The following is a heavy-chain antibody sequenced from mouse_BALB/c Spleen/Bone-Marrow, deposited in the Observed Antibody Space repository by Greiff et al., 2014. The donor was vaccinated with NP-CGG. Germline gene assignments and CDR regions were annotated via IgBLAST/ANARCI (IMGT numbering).Heavy chain of an antibody. Sequence: EVKLVESGGGLVQPGGSLRLSCATSGFTFTDYYMSWVRQPPGKALKWLGFIRNKANGYTTEYSASVKGRFTISRDNSQSILYLQMNTLRAEDSATYYCARDKNYGSYWYFDVWGAGTTVTVSS. J-gene: IGHJ1*01. CDR2: IRNKANGYTT. CDR3: ARDKNYGSYWYFDV. CDR1: GFTFTDYY. D-gene: IGHD2-1*01. V-gene: IGHV7-3*02.